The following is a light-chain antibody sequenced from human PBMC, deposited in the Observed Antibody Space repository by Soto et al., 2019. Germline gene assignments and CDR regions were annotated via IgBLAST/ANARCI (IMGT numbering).Light chain of an antibody. J-gene: IGLJ3*02. CDR3: SSYTTSTTRV. V-gene: IGLV2-14*03. CDR1: SSDVGVYDF. Sequence: QSALTQPASVSGSPGQSITISCTGTSSDVGVYDFVSWYQQHPGKAPKPMIYDVSNRPAGVSNRFSGSKSGNTASLTISGLQAEDEADYYCSSYTTSTTRVFGGGTKVTVL. CDR2: DVS.